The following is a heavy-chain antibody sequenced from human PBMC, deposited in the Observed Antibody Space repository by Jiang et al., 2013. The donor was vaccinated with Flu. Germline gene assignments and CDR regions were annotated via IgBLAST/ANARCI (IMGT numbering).Heavy chain of an antibody. D-gene: IGHD4-23*01. CDR2: VFPSDSTT. Sequence: VQLVESGAEMKKPGESLKISCKTSGYSFSSYWIGWVRQMPGKGLEWMGIVFPSDSTTRYGPSFQGQVTISADKSINTAYLQWSGLEASDTALYFCARSVTHNTPFDYWGQGTLVTVAS. CDR1: GYSFSSYW. J-gene: IGHJ4*02. V-gene: IGHV5-51*03. CDR3: ARSVTHNTPFDY.